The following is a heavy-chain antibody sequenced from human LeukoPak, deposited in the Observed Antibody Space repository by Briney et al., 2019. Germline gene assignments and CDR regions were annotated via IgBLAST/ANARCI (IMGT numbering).Heavy chain of an antibody. Sequence: QPGGSLRLSCAGSGFTFSSYAMSWVRQAPGKGLEWVSAISGSGGDRYYADSVKGRFTISRDNSKNTLYLQMNSLRAEDTAVYYCARAHSSGYHDAFDIWGQGTMVTVSS. CDR1: GFTFSSYA. J-gene: IGHJ3*02. V-gene: IGHV3-23*01. CDR2: ISGSGGDR. CDR3: ARAHSSGYHDAFDI. D-gene: IGHD3-22*01.